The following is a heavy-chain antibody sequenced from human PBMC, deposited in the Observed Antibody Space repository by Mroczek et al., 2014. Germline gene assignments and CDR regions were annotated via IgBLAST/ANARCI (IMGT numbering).Heavy chain of an antibody. CDR2: IYTSGST. D-gene: IGHD6-19*01. Sequence: QVQLQQWGPGLVKPSETLSLTCTVSGGSVSSYYWSWIRQPAGKGLEWIGRIYTSGSTNYNPSLKSRVTMSVDTSKNQFSLKLSPVTAADTAVYYCARDPGDSSGWYMSGDDAFDIWGQGTMVTVSS. CDR3: ARDPGDSSGWYMSGDDAFDI. CDR1: GGSVSSYY. V-gene: IGHV4-4*07. J-gene: IGHJ3*02.